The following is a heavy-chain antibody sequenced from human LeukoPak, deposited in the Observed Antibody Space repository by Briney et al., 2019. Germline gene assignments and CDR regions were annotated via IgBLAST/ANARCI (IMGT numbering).Heavy chain of an antibody. CDR2: IQSSGST. CDR3: ARDIVYLIDEDYG. V-gene: IGHV4-4*07. J-gene: IGHJ4*02. D-gene: IGHD4-17*01. CDR1: GGSFNSYY. Sequence: SETLSLTCTVSGGSFNSYYWSWLRQPAGKGLEWIGRIQSSGSTDYSPSLQSRVTISIDTSQKQFSLSLRSVTAADTAVYYCARDIVYLIDEDYGWGQGTLVTVSS.